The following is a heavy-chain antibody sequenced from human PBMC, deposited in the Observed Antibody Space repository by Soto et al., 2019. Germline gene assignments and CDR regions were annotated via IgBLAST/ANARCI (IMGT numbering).Heavy chain of an antibody. Sequence: GGSLRLSCAASGITFSNYALSWVRQGPGKGLEWVSGISASATGTYYADYVKGRFTISRDNSKSTLYLHMNTLRADDTAIYYCAKEGGGGTAMVTSYFDYWGQGTLVTVSS. D-gene: IGHD5-18*01. CDR2: ISASATGT. CDR1: GITFSNYA. J-gene: IGHJ4*02. CDR3: AKEGGGGTAMVTSYFDY. V-gene: IGHV3-23*01.